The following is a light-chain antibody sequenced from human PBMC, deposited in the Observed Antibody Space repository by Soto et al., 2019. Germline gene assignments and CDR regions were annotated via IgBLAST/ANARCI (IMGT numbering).Light chain of an antibody. CDR2: LAS. V-gene: IGKV1-39*01. Sequence: DIQMTQSPSSLSASVGDSVTITCRASQQINNFLNWYQQKPGKAPKLLIFLASTLESGVPSRFGGSGSGTDFTLSISSLQPEDSATYYCQQSLGNPRTFGGGNKVEIQ. J-gene: IGKJ4*01. CDR3: QQSLGNPRT. CDR1: QQINNF.